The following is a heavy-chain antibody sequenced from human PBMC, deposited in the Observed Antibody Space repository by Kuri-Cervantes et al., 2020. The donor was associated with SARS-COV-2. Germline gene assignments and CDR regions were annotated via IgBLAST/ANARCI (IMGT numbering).Heavy chain of an antibody. Sequence: SVKVSCKASGGTFSSYAISWVRQAPGQGLEWMGGTIPIFGTSNYAQNFQGRVTITADKSTSTAYMELSSLRSEDTAVYYCARVEMTTIKFDYWGQGTLVTVSS. CDR2: TIPIFGTS. CDR3: ARVEMTTIKFDY. CDR1: GGTFSSYA. V-gene: IGHV1-69*06. D-gene: IGHD5-24*01. J-gene: IGHJ4*02.